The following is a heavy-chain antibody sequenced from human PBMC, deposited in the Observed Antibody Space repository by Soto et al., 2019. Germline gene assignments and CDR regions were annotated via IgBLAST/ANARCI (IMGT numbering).Heavy chain of an antibody. CDR2: INPNSGGT. CDR3: ARPASGSRPRGAFDI. CDR1: GYTFTGYY. D-gene: IGHD1-26*01. J-gene: IGHJ3*02. Sequence: QVQLVQSGAEVKKPGASVKVSCKASGYTFTGYYMHWVRQAPGQGLEWMGWINPNSGGTNYAQKFQGWVTMTRDTSISTAYMELSGLRSDDTAVYYCARPASGSRPRGAFDIWGQGTMVTVSS. V-gene: IGHV1-2*04.